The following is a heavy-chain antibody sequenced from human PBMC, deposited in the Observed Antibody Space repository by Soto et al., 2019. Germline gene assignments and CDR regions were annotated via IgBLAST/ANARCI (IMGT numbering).Heavy chain of an antibody. J-gene: IGHJ4*01. CDR3: ARLGGYSSSWFFIDL. V-gene: IGHV5-51*01. D-gene: IGHD6-13*01. CDR1: GYSFTSFW. Sequence: PGESLKISCKRSGYSFTSFWIGWVRQMPGKGLEWMGIIYPGDSDTRYSPSFQGQVTISADNSIITAYLQWSSLKASDTAIYYCARLGGYSSSWFFIDLWGQGTLVTVSS. CDR2: IYPGDSDT.